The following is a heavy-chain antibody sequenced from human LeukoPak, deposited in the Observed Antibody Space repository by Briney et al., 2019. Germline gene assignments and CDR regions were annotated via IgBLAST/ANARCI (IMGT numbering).Heavy chain of an antibody. CDR2: IYPGDSDT. V-gene: IGHV5-51*01. CDR1: GYSFTTYW. Sequence: GESLKISCKVSGYSFTTYWIGWVRQMPGKGLEWMGIIYPGDSDTKYSPSFQGQVTISADKSISTAYLQWSSLKASDTAMYYCARHQGVTRVDAFDIWGQGTMVTVSS. J-gene: IGHJ3*02. CDR3: ARHQGVTRVDAFDI. D-gene: IGHD4-17*01.